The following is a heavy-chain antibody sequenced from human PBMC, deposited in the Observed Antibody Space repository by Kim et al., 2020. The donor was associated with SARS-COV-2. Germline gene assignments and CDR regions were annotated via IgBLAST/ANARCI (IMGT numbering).Heavy chain of an antibody. V-gene: IGHV4-34*01. J-gene: IGHJ5*02. D-gene: IGHD6-19*01. CDR1: GGSFSGYY. CDR3: ARGHYSSGLLVGWFDP. CDR2: INHSGST. Sequence: SETLSLTCAVYGGSFSGYYWSWIRQPPGKGLEWIGEINHSGSTNYNPSLKSRVTISADTSKNQFSLKLSSVTTADTAMYYCARGHYSSGLLVGWFDPWGQGTLVTVSS.